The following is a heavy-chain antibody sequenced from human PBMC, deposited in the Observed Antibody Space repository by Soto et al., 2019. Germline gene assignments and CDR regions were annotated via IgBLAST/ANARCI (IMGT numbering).Heavy chain of an antibody. Sequence: GGSLRLSCVGSGFIFSNNGMHWVRQTPGKGLEWVAFMSYDGSDTFYADSVKGRFTISRDNSKNTIFLHMSNLRAEDTAMYYCPIVRVADSALDHWGQGTLVAVAS. V-gene: IGHV3-30*02. CDR3: PIVRVADSALDH. D-gene: IGHD3-10*02. J-gene: IGHJ4*02. CDR2: MSYDGSDT. CDR1: GFIFSNNG.